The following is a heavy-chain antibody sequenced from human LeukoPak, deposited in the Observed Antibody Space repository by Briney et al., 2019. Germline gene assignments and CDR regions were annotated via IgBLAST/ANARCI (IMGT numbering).Heavy chain of an antibody. Sequence: GGSLRLSCAASGFPFSSYSMNWVRQAPGKGLEWVSYISISSSTIYYADSVKGRFTISRDNAKYSLYLQMNSLRVEDTAVYYCAKVAKYYYGSETYYFFEHWGQGTPVTASS. D-gene: IGHD3-10*01. V-gene: IGHV3-48*04. CDR1: GFPFSSYS. CDR3: AKVAKYYYGSETYYFFEH. CDR2: ISISSSTI. J-gene: IGHJ4*02.